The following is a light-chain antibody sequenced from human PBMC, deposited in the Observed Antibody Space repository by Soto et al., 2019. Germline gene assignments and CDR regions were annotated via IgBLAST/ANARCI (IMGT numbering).Light chain of an antibody. CDR2: DTS. J-gene: IGKJ1*01. CDR3: QQYNNWPRT. V-gene: IGKV3-15*01. Sequence: EIVMTQSPATLSVSPGERATLSCRASQSVSSNLAWYQHKPGQTPRLLIYDTSTRATGVPARFSGSRSGTEFTLTINSLQSEDFAVYYCQQYNNWPRTVGQGTKGDIK. CDR1: QSVSSN.